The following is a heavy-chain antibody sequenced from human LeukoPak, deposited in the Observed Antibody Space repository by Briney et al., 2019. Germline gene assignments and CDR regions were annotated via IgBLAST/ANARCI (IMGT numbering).Heavy chain of an antibody. Sequence: SETLSLTCAVSGGSISSSNWWSWVRQPPGKGLEWIGEIHHSGSTNYNPSLKSRVTISVDKSTNQFSLKLSSVTAADTAVYYCARVARYDSSGYYWGQGTLVTVSS. V-gene: IGHV4-4*02. CDR3: ARVARYDSSGYY. CDR2: IHHSGST. J-gene: IGHJ4*02. CDR1: GGSISSSNW. D-gene: IGHD3-22*01.